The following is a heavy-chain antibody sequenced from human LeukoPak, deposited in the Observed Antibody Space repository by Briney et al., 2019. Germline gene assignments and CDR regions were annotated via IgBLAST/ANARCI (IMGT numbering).Heavy chain of an antibody. V-gene: IGHV3-48*04. CDR1: GFTFSSYW. J-gene: IGHJ2*01. D-gene: IGHD1-26*01. Sequence: GGSLRLSCAASGFTFSSYWMSWVRQAPGKGLEWVSYIHWSADTIYYADSVKGRFTISRDNAKNSLHLQMDSLRAEDTAVYYCAREGYSGNYGGFDLWGRGTLVTVSS. CDR3: AREGYSGNYGGFDL. CDR2: IHWSADTI.